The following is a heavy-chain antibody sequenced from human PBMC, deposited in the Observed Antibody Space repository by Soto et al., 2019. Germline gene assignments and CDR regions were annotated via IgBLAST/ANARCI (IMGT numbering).Heavy chain of an antibody. D-gene: IGHD3-22*01. Sequence: EVQLLESGGGLVQPGGSLRLSCAASGFTFSSYAMSWVRQAPGKGLEWVSAISGSGGSTYYADSVKGRFTISRDNSKNTLYLQMNSLRAEDTAVYYCAKDRVTMIVVVTVFDYWGQGTLVTVSS. CDR1: GFTFSSYA. CDR3: AKDRVTMIVVVTVFDY. V-gene: IGHV3-23*01. J-gene: IGHJ4*02. CDR2: ISGSGGST.